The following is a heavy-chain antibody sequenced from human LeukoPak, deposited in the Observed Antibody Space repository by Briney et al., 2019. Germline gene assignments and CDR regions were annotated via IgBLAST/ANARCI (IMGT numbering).Heavy chain of an antibody. D-gene: IGHD1-26*01. CDR3: AREGIVGATTRYYYYMDV. CDR2: IYHSGST. J-gene: IGHJ6*03. V-gene: IGHV4-30-2*01. Sequence: SETLSLTCTVSGGSISSGGYYWSWIRQPPGKGLEWIGYIYHSGSTYYNPSLKSRVTISVDRSKNQFSLKLSSVTAADTAVYYCAREGIVGATTRYYYYMDVWGKGTTVTVSS. CDR1: GGSISSGGYY.